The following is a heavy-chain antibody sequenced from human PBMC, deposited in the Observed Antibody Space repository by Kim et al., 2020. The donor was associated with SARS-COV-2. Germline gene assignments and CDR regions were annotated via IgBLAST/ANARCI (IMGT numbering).Heavy chain of an antibody. Sequence: ASVKVSCKASGYTFTSYGISWVRRAPGQGLEWMGWISAYNGNTNYAQKLQGRVTMTTDTSTSTAYMELRSLRSDDTAVYYCARDRVVGATWGAFDIWGQGTMVTVSS. D-gene: IGHD1-26*01. CDR2: ISAYNGNT. J-gene: IGHJ3*02. CDR1: GYTFTSYG. V-gene: IGHV1-18*04. CDR3: ARDRVVGATWGAFDI.